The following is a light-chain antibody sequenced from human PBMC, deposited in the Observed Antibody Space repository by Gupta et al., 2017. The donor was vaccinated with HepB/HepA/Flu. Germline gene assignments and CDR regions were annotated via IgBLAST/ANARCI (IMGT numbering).Light chain of an antibody. CDR2: EVN. V-gene: IGLV2-23*02. CDR3: CSCAGSSVV. Sequence: QSALTQPASASGSPGQSITIPCIGIRSDVGSYNLFSWYQQHPGKAPKLMIYEVNKRPSGVFNRFSGSKSGNTAALTISGLQAEDEADYDCCSCAGSSVVFGGGTKLTVL. CDR1: RSDVGSYNL. J-gene: IGLJ2*01.